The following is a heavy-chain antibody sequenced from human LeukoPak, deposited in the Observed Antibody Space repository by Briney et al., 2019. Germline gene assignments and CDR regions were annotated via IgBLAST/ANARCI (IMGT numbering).Heavy chain of an antibody. V-gene: IGHV4-31*03. CDR2: IYYSGST. Sequence: KPSETLSRTCTVSGGSISSGGYYWSWIRQHPGKGLEWIGYIYYSGSTYYNPSLKSRVTISVDTSKNQFSLKLSSVTAADTAVYYCARAPGATRGGIHPESLWGQGTLVTVSS. CDR3: ARAPGATRGGIHPESL. D-gene: IGHD4-23*01. CDR1: GGSISSGGYY. J-gene: IGHJ4*02.